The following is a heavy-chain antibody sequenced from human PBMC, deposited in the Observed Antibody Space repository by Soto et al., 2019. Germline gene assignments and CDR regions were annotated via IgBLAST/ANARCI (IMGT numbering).Heavy chain of an antibody. CDR2: INHSGST. CDR3: ERGYGRNFDY. CDR1: GGSFSGYY. D-gene: IGHD3-10*01. J-gene: IGHJ4*02. Sequence: SETLSLTCAVYGGSFSGYYWNWIRQPPGKGLEWIGEINHSGSTNYNPSLKSRVTISVDTSKNQFSLKLSSVTAADTAVYYCERGYGRNFDYWGQGTLVT. V-gene: IGHV4-34*01.